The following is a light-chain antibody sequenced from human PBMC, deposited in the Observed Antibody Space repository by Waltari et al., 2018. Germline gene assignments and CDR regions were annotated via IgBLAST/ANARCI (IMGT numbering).Light chain of an antibody. Sequence: FMLTQPHSVSESPGKTVTISCTRSSGNIATNYVPGYQQRPGSAPTKVIYEDNQRPSGVPDRFSGSIDSSSNSASLIISGLKAEDEADYYCQSFDSSHVVFGGGTKLTVL. J-gene: IGLJ2*01. V-gene: IGLV6-57*03. CDR3: QSFDSSHVV. CDR2: EDN. CDR1: SGNIATNY.